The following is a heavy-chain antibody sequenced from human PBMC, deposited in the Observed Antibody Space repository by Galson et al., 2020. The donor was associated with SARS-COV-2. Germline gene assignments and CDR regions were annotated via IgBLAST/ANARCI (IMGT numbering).Heavy chain of an antibody. Sequence: GGSLRLSCAASGFTFNSYGIHWVRQAPGKGLEWVAVIWYDGSHKYYADSVRGRFTISRDDSKNTMYLQMNSLRAEDTAVYYCARDLYGSGKYVDYWGQGTLVTVSS. CDR2: IWYDGSHK. D-gene: IGHD3-10*01. CDR3: ARDLYGSGKYVDY. J-gene: IGHJ4*02. CDR1: GFTFNSYG. V-gene: IGHV3-33*01.